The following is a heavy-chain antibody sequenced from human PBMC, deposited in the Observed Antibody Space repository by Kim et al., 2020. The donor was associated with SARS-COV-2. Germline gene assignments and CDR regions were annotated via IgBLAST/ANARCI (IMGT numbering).Heavy chain of an antibody. V-gene: IGHV3-33*01. Sequence: GGSLRLSCAASGFTFSSYGMHWVRQAPGKGLEWVAVIWYDGSNKDYADSVKGRFTISRDNSKNTMYLQMNSLRAEDTAAYYCARWVSGMDVWGQGTTVTVSS. CDR2: IWYDGSNK. CDR3: ARWVSGMDV. D-gene: IGHD3-22*01. J-gene: IGHJ6*02. CDR1: GFTFSSYG.